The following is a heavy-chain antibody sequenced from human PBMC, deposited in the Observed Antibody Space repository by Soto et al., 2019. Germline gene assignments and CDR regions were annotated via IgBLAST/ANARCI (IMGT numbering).Heavy chain of an antibody. CDR1: GFTFNTYG. CDR2: IWHDGGKK. V-gene: IGHV3-33*01. CDR3: ARDLGQGNGPFDY. D-gene: IGHD1-26*01. J-gene: IGHJ4*02. Sequence: QVQLVESGGGVVQPGRSLRLSCAASGFTFNTYGMHWVRQAPGKGLEWVAVIWHDGGKKYYADSAKGRFTISRDNSKNTLFLRMNSLRAEDTAVYYCARDLGQGNGPFDYWGQGTLVTVSS.